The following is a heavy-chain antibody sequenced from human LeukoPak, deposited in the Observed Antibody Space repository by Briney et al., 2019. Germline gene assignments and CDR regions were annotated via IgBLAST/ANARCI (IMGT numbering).Heavy chain of an antibody. J-gene: IGHJ3*02. CDR2: IYTSGNT. Sequence: TLSLTCTVSGDSISSGNYYWPWIRQPAGKGLEWIGRIYTSGNTNYNPSLKSQVTISMDTSKNQFSLNLNSVTAADTAVYYCARDRAGDSFDIWGQGTMVTVSS. V-gene: IGHV4-61*02. CDR3: ARDRAGDSFDI. D-gene: IGHD7-27*01. CDR1: GDSISSGNYY.